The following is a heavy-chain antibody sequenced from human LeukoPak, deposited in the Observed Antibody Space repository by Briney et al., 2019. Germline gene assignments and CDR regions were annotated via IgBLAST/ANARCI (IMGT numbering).Heavy chain of an antibody. D-gene: IGHD7-27*01. CDR2: INPNSGGT. CDR3: AREEGNWGDAFDI. Sequence: ASVKVSCKASGYTFTGYHMHWVRQAPGQGLEWMGWINPNSGGTNYARKFQGRVTMTRDTSISTAYMELSSLRSEDTAVYYCAREEGNWGDAFDIWGQGTMVTVSS. J-gene: IGHJ3*02. CDR1: GYTFTGYH. V-gene: IGHV1-2*02.